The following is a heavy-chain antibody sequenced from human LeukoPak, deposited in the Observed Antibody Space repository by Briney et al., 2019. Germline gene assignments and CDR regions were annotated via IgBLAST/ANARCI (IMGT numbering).Heavy chain of an antibody. Sequence: PGGSLRLSCAASGFTFSSFSMNWVRQAPGKGLEWVSYISSSSSTIYYADSVKGRFTISRDNAKNSLYLPMNSLRDEDTAVYYCARYCISASCYASHVYWGQGTLVTVSS. CDR1: GFTFSSFS. V-gene: IGHV3-48*02. CDR2: ISSSSSTI. J-gene: IGHJ4*02. D-gene: IGHD2-2*01. CDR3: ARYCISASCYASHVY.